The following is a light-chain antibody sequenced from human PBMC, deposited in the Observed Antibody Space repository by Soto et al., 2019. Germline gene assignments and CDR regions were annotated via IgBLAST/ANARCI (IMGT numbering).Light chain of an antibody. V-gene: IGLV2-14*01. J-gene: IGLJ1*01. CDR2: EVS. Sequence: QGSRTPPASVSGSRAQSITISCTGTINDFGGYNFVSWYQQHPGKAPKLMIYEVSNRPSGVSNRFSGSKSGNTASLTISGLQAEEEADYYCRSYTNSGPYVFGTGTKVTVL. CDR1: INDFGGYNF. CDR3: RSYTNSGPYV.